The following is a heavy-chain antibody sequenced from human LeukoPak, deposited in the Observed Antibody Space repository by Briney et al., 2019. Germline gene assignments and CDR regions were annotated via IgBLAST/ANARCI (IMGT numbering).Heavy chain of an antibody. V-gene: IGHV4-31*03. Sequence: PSQTLSLTCTVSGGSISSGGYYWSWIRQHPGKGLEWIGYIYYSGGTYYNPSLKSRVTISVDTSKNQFSLKLSSVTAADTAVYYCARVGDGYCSSTSCYINWFDPWGQGTLVTVSS. CDR3: ARVGDGYCSSTSCYINWFDP. J-gene: IGHJ5*02. CDR1: GGSISSGGYY. D-gene: IGHD2-2*02. CDR2: IYYSGGT.